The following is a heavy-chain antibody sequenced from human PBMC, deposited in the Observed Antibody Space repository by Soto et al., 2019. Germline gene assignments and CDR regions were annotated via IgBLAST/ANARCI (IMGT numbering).Heavy chain of an antibody. J-gene: IGHJ4*02. CDR1: GFTLSDYY. CDR3: ARDSSLYCSGGRCYVDY. CDR2: ISSSGSTI. Sequence: PGGSLRLSCAASGFTLSDYYMSWIRQAPGKGLEWVSDISSSGSTIYYADSVKGRFTISRDNAKNSLFLQMNGLRAEDTAVYYCARDSSLYCSGGRCYVDYWGQGTLVTVSS. D-gene: IGHD2-15*01. V-gene: IGHV3-11*01.